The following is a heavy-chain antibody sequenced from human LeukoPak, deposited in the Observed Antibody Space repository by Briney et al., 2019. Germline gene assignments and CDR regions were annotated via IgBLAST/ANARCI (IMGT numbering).Heavy chain of an antibody. V-gene: IGHV1-18*04. J-gene: IGHJ4*02. CDR2: FNGYNGNA. Sequence: SVRVSCNTSGYIFSIYCPNWVRQAPGQGLEGIVWFNGYNGNAMSTQKFQGRIIITADTSANTGYMELRSLTSDDTAVYFCARPYCSGNKCYRLDYWGQGTLVTVSS. D-gene: IGHD2-2*01. CDR1: GYIFSIYC. CDR3: ARPYCSGNKCYRLDY.